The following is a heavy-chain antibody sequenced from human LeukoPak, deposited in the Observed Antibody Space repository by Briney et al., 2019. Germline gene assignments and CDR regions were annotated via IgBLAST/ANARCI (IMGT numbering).Heavy chain of an antibody. CDR3: AKDGDQTGTTYFDY. CDR2: ISYDGSNK. D-gene: IGHD1-1*01. Sequence: PGRSLRLSCAASGFTFSSYGVHWVRQAPGKGLEWVAVISYDGSNKYYADSVKGRFTISRDNSKNTLYLQTNSLRAEDTAVYYCAKDGDQTGTTYFDYWGQGTLVTVSS. V-gene: IGHV3-30*18. CDR1: GFTFSSYG. J-gene: IGHJ4*02.